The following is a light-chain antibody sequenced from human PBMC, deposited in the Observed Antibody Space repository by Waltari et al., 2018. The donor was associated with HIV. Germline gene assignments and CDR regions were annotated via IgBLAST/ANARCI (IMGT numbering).Light chain of an antibody. CDR1: ESIRRW. V-gene: IGKV1-5*03. CDR3: QQYNRYSH. Sequence: ETQMTQSPSGLSASVGDRVTITCRASESIRRWLAWYQQKPGKAPKLLISQTSNLENGVPSRFSGSGSETEFTLTISSLQPDDSATYYCQQYNRYSHFGGGTKVEIK. J-gene: IGKJ4*01. CDR2: QTS.